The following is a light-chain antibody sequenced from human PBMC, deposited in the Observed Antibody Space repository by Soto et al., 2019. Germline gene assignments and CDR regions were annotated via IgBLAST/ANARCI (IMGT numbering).Light chain of an antibody. Sequence: EIVMTQSPATLSVSPGERATLSCRASQSVGSNLAWYQHKPGQAPRLLIYGAFTRATGVPARFSGSGSGTEFNLTISSLQSEDFAVYYCQQYNNWPPYTFGQGTKLEIK. CDR1: QSVGSN. V-gene: IGKV3-15*01. CDR2: GAF. CDR3: QQYNNWPPYT. J-gene: IGKJ2*01.